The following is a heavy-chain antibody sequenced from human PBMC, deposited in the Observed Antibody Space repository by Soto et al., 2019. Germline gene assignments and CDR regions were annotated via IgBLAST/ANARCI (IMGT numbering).Heavy chain of an antibody. CDR2: INHSGST. V-gene: IGHV4-34*01. J-gene: IGHJ4*02. D-gene: IGHD6-13*01. Sequence: SETLSLTCAVYGGSFSGYYWSWIRQPPGKGLEWIGEINHSGSTNYNPSLKSRVTVSVDTSKNQFSLKLSAVTAADTAVYYCARGIGSSWYGTQYSGPQGGPYFDYWGQGTLVTVSS. CDR1: GGSFSGYY. CDR3: ARGIGSSWYGTQYSGPQGGPYFDY.